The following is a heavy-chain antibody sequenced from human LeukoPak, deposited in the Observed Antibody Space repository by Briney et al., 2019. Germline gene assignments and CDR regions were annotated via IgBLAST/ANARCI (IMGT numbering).Heavy chain of an antibody. D-gene: IGHD3-10*01. Sequence: PGGSLRLSCAASGFTFSNYEMNWVRQAPGKGLDWVAYISRGGRTVDYADSVKGRFTISRDNAKNSLYLQMNSLRAEDTAVYYCATSAKTWFGELSLDYWGQGTLVTVSS. CDR2: ISRGGRTV. J-gene: IGHJ4*02. CDR1: GFTFSNYE. V-gene: IGHV3-48*03. CDR3: ATSAKTWFGELSLDY.